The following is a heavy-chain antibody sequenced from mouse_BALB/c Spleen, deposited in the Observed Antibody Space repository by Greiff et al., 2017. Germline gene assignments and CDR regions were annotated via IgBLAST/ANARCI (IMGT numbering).Heavy chain of an antibody. CDR1: GFTFSSYG. V-gene: IGHV5-6*01. Sequence: EVQLVGSGGDLVKPGGSLKLSCAASGFTFSSYGMSWVRQTPDKRLEWVATISSGGSYTYYPDSVKGRFTISRDNAKNTLYLQMSSLKSEDTAMYYCARLPYYYGSSGHYFDYWGQGTTLTVSS. D-gene: IGHD1-1*01. CDR2: ISSGGSYT. CDR3: ARLPYYYGSSGHYFDY. J-gene: IGHJ2*01.